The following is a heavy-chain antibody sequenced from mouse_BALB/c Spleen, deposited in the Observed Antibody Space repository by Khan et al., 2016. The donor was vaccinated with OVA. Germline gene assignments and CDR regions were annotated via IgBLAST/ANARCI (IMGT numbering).Heavy chain of an antibody. CDR2: ISYSGNT. D-gene: IGHD1-1*01. V-gene: IGHV3-2*02. J-gene: IGHJ2*01. Sequence: EVQLVESGPGLVKPSQSLSLTCTATGYSITTDYVWNWIRQFPGNKLEWMGYISYSGNTKYNPSLKSRISITRDTSKNQFFLQLKSVTTEDTARYYCARVYGGDFDYWGQGTTLTVSS. CDR3: ARVYGGDFDY. CDR1: GYSITTDYV.